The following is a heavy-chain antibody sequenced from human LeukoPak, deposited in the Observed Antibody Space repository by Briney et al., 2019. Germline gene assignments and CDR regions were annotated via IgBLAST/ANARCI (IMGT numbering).Heavy chain of an antibody. Sequence: PGGSLRLXCAVSGFTGSSNYMTWVRRAPGKGLESVSVIYRGGSTYYADSVKGRFTISRDSSKNTVYLQMNSLRAEDTAVYYCATGAGDNWYFDLWGRGTLVTVSS. D-gene: IGHD3-16*01. J-gene: IGHJ2*01. CDR3: ATGAGDNWYFDL. V-gene: IGHV3-53*01. CDR2: IYRGGST. CDR1: GFTGSSNY.